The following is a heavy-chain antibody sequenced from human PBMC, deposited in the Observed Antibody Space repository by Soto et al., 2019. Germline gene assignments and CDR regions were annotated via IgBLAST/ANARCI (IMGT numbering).Heavy chain of an antibody. D-gene: IGHD3-9*01. CDR1: GFSFSSYW. Sequence: EVQLVESGGGLVQPGGSMRLSCADSGFSFSSYWMHWVRQGPGKGLVWVSRINTDGSSTNYADSVKGRFTISRDNAKNTLYLQMNSLRAEDTAVYHCARSPGGYYIDWGQGSMVTVSS. CDR2: INTDGSST. J-gene: IGHJ3*01. V-gene: IGHV3-74*01. CDR3: ARSPGGYYID.